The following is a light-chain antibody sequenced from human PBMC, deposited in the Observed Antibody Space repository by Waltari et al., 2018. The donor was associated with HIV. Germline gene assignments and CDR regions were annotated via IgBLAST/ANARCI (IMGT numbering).Light chain of an antibody. CDR2: QVS. Sequence: TQSPLSLSVTLGQPAALPCKSNQSLAFRDGKSYLFWYHQRPGHPPRRLLYQVSHRDAGVPGRITGSGSDTDFTLRISRVEAEEAGFYFCMQATSWPHTFGQRTELQI. CDR3: MQATSWPHT. CDR1: QSLAFRDGKSY. V-gene: IGKV2-30*01. J-gene: IGKJ2*01.